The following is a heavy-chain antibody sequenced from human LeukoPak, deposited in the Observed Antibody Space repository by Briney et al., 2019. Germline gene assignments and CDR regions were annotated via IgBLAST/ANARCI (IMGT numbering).Heavy chain of an antibody. CDR2: SRGNGATT. CDR3: ARAGEMRYMDV. D-gene: IGHD5-24*01. V-gene: IGHV3-11*01. CDR1: GFTYSNYY. Sequence: PGGPLRLSCEASGFTYSNYYMSWIRHARGKALEWVSHSRGNGATTYYADSVRGRFTTSRDNAKNSLFLQMNSLRVDDTATYYCARAGEMRYMDVWGKGTAVAVS. J-gene: IGHJ6*03.